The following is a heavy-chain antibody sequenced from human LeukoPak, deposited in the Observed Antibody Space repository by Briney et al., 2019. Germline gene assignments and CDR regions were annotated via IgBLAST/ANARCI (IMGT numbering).Heavy chain of an antibody. CDR1: GFTFNSYG. CDR2: MSYDGSNK. D-gene: IGHD3-10*01. Sequence: PGGSLRLSCAASGFTFNSYGMHWVRQAPGKGLEWVAAMSYDGSNKHYVDSVKGRFTISRDNSKNTLYLQMNSLRGEDTAVYYCAKDSYYDSGSLDYWGQGTLVTVSS. CDR3: AKDSYYDSGSLDY. V-gene: IGHV3-30*18. J-gene: IGHJ4*02.